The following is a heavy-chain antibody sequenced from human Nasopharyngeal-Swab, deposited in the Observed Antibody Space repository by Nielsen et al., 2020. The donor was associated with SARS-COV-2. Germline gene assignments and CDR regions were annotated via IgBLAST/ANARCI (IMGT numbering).Heavy chain of an antibody. CDR1: EFSISSYS. CDR2: ISSTSTYI. J-gene: IGHJ2*01. CDR3: ARDASSSWCRLGNWYFDL. Sequence: GGSLRLSCAASEFSISSYSMNWVRQTPGKGLEWVSSISSTSTYIYYADSVKGRFTVARDNAKNALFLQMDSLRDEDTAVYYCARDASSSWCRLGNWYFDLWGRGTLVTVSS. D-gene: IGHD6-13*01. V-gene: IGHV3-21*01.